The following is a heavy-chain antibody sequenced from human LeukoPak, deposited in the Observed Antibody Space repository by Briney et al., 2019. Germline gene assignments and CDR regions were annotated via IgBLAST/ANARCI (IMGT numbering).Heavy chain of an antibody. CDR2: IVVGSGNT. D-gene: IGHD2-2*02. CDR3: AAEGCTSCYTGGAFDI. Sequence: ASVKVSCKASGYTFTSYDINWVRQATGQGLEWIGWIVVGSGNTNYAQKFQERVTITRDMSTSTAYMELSSLRSEDTAVYYCAAEGCTSCYTGGAFDIWGQGTMVTVSS. J-gene: IGHJ3*02. CDR1: GYTFTSYD. V-gene: IGHV1-58*02.